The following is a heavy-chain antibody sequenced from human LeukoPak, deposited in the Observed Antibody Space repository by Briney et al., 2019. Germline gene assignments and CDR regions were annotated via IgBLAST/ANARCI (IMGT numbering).Heavy chain of an antibody. CDR1: GFTFSSYA. Sequence: GGSLRLSCAASGFTFSSYAMSSVRQAPGKGLEWVSAISGSGGSTYYADSVKDRFTISRDNSKNTLYLQMNSLRAEDTAVYYCAKDLGYCSSTSCFLDYWGQGTLVTVSS. V-gene: IGHV3-23*01. J-gene: IGHJ4*02. CDR3: AKDLGYCSSTSCFLDY. D-gene: IGHD2-2*01. CDR2: ISGSGGST.